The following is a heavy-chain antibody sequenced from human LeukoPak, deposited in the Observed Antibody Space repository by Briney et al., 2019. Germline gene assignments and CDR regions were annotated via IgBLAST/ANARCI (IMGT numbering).Heavy chain of an antibody. CDR1: GFTFSSYW. Sequence: PGGSLRLSCAASGFTFSSYWMSWVRQAPGKGLEGVANIKQDGSEKYYVDSVKGRFTISRDNAKNSLYLRMNSLRAEDTAVYYCARDTITMVRGVNFYWGQGTLVTVSS. J-gene: IGHJ4*02. D-gene: IGHD3-10*01. CDR2: IKQDGSEK. V-gene: IGHV3-7*03. CDR3: ARDTITMVRGVNFY.